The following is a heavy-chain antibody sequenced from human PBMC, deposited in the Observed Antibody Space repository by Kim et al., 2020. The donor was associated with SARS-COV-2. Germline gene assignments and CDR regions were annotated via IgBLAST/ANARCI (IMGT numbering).Heavy chain of an antibody. J-gene: IGHJ3*02. CDR3: ARGDGASSDAFDI. V-gene: IGHV1-46*01. D-gene: IGHD4-17*01. Sequence: YAQKFQGRVTMTRETSTSTVYMELSSLRSEDTAVYYCARGDGASSDAFDIWGQGTMVTVSS.